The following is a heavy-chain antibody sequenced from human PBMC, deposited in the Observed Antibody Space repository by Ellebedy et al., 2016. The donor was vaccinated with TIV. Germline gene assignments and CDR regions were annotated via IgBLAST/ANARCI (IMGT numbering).Heavy chain of an antibody. Sequence: GESLKISCAASGFTFSSYWMYWVRQGPGKGLVWVSRVNSDGSGTSYADSVKGRFTISRDNARNTLYLQMNSLRAEDTAVYYCARGYSGSGSPYWGQGTLVTVSS. CDR3: ARGYSGSGSPY. CDR2: VNSDGSGT. CDR1: GFTFSSYW. J-gene: IGHJ4*02. V-gene: IGHV3-74*01. D-gene: IGHD3-10*01.